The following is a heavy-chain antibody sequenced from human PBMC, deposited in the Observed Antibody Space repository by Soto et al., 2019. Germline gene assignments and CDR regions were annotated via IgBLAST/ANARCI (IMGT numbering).Heavy chain of an antibody. CDR3: VRRGMDV. Sequence: GESLKISCKGSEYSFSNYWIAWVRQTPGKGLEWMGIINPADSATTYGPSFRGQVTMSADKSISTAYLQWDSLKASDTATYYCVRRGMDVWGQGTTVTVSS. CDR2: INPADSAT. CDR1: EYSFSNYW. V-gene: IGHV5-51*01. J-gene: IGHJ6*02.